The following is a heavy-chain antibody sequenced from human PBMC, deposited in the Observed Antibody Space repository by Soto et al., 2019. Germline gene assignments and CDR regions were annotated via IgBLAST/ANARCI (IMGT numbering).Heavy chain of an antibody. CDR1: RGAIGSSS. Sequence: RGAIGSSSMSWLRQEPEQGLEWMGGIIPIFGTANYAQKFQGRVTITADESTSTAYMELSSLRSEDTAVYYCARVNRNYVGYYSYGMDVWCQGTTVTVSS. V-gene: IGHV1-69*01. CDR2: IIPIFGTA. D-gene: IGHD1-7*01. J-gene: IGHJ6*02. CDR3: ARVNRNYVGYYSYGMDV.